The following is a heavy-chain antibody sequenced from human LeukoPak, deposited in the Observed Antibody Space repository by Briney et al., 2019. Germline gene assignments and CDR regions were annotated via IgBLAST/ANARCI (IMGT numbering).Heavy chain of an antibody. V-gene: IGHV1-69*13. CDR1: GGTFSSYA. CDR3: AKSPREWFLPGNYYYYYMDV. Sequence: GASVKVSYKASGGTFSSYAISWVRQAPGQGLEWMGGIIPIFGTANYAQKFQGRVTITADESTSTAYMELSSLRSEDTAVYYCAKSPREWFLPGNYYYYYMDVWGKGTTVTVSS. D-gene: IGHD3-3*01. CDR2: IIPIFGTA. J-gene: IGHJ6*03.